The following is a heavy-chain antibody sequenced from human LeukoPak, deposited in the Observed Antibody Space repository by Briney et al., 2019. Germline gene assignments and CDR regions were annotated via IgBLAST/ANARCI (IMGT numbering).Heavy chain of an antibody. Sequence: PGGSLRLSCEAYAFTFSSYAMNWVSQAQGKGLEWVSAVTGPGDTTYYADSVKGRFFISREDSKTTVYQQMNSLRAEDTAIYYCAKGAEIDLWGQGTLVTVSS. D-gene: IGHD3-16*01. J-gene: IGHJ5*02. CDR3: AKGAEIDL. CDR2: VTGPGDTT. CDR1: AFTFSSYA. V-gene: IGHV3-23*01.